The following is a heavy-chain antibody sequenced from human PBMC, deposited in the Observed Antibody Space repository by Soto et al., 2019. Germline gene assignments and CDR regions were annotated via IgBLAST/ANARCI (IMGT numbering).Heavy chain of an antibody. CDR3: ARAPYYYDSRGYWAY. Sequence: EVQLVESGGGLVKPGGSLRLSCAASGFTFSSYSMNWVRQAPGKGLEWVSSISSSSSYIYYADSVKGRFTISRDNAKNSLYLQMNILRAEDTAVYYCARAPYYYDSRGYWAYWGQGTLVTVSS. V-gene: IGHV3-21*01. J-gene: IGHJ4*02. D-gene: IGHD3-22*01. CDR1: GFTFSSYS. CDR2: ISSSSSYI.